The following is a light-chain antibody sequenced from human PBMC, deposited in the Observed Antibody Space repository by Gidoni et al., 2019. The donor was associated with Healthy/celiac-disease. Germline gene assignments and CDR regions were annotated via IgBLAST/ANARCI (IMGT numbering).Light chain of an antibody. CDR3: QQYGSF. Sequence: EIVLTQSPGTLSLSPGERATLSCRASQSVSSSYLAWYQQKPGQAPRLLIYGASSRATGIPDRFSGSGSGTDFTLTISRLDPEDFAVYYCQQYGSFFGPGTKVDIK. CDR2: GAS. CDR1: QSVSSSY. V-gene: IGKV3-20*01. J-gene: IGKJ3*01.